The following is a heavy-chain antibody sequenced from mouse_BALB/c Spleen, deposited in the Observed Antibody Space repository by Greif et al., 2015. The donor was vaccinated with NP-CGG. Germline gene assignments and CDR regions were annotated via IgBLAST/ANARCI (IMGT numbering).Heavy chain of an antibody. J-gene: IGHJ4*01. V-gene: IGHV1-18*01. D-gene: IGHD4-1*01. CDR1: GYTFTEYT. CDR2: INPNNGGT. CDR3: ARLTGTRAMDY. Sequence: EVQLQQSGPELVKPGASVKISCKTSGYTFTEYTMHWVKQSHGKSLEWMGGINPNNGGTSYNQKFKGKATLTVDKSSSTAYMELRSLTSEDSAVYYCARLTGTRAMDYWGQGTSVTVSS.